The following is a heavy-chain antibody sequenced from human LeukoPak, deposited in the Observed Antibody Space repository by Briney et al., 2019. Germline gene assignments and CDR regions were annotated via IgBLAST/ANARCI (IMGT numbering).Heavy chain of an antibody. Sequence: SETLSLTCTVSGGSISSSNYYWVWIRQPPGKGLDWIGSINYSGSTYYNPSLKSRVTISVDTSKNQFSLKLSSVTAADTAVYYCARVPSHFDYWGQGTLVTVSS. V-gene: IGHV4-39*07. J-gene: IGHJ4*02. CDR3: ARVPSHFDY. CDR2: INYSGST. CDR1: GGSISSSNYY.